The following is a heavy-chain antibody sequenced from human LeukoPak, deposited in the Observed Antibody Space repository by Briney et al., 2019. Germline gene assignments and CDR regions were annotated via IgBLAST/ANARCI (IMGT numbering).Heavy chain of an antibody. D-gene: IGHD3-10*01. CDR1: GYSIGSGYY. CDR3: ARDALVRGLYYFDY. Sequence: SETLSLTCAVSGYSIGSGYYWGWIRQPPGKGLEWIGSIYHSGSTYYNPSLKSRVTISVDTSKNQFSLKLSSVTAADTAVYYCARDALVRGLYYFDYWGQGTLVTVSS. J-gene: IGHJ4*02. CDR2: IYHSGST. V-gene: IGHV4-38-2*02.